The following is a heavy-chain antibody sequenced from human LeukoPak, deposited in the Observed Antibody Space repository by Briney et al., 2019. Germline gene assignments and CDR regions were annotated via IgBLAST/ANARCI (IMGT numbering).Heavy chain of an antibody. CDR2: ISGSGGST. CDR3: AKDFPLSGYSPQYYYGMDV. J-gene: IGHJ6*02. CDR1: GFTFSSYA. Sequence: GGSLRLSCAASGFTFSSYAMSWVRQAPGKGLEWVSAISGSGGSTYYADSVKGRFTISRDNSKNTLYLQMNSLRAEDTAVYYCAKDFPLSGYSPQYYYGMDVWGQGTTVTVSS. V-gene: IGHV3-23*01. D-gene: IGHD3-3*01.